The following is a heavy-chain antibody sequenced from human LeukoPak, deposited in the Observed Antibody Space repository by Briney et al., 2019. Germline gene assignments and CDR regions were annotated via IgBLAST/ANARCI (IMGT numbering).Heavy chain of an antibody. CDR1: GFTFSSYG. J-gene: IGHJ4*02. CDR2: IRXDGSNK. CDR3: AKERDTAMVTIDY. Sequence: GGSLRLSCAASGFTFSSYGMXXXRQAPGKGXXXVAFIRXDGSNKYYADSXKGRFTISRDNSKNTLYLQMNSLRAEDTAVYYCAKERDTAMVTIDYWGQGTLVTVSS. V-gene: IGHV3-30*02. D-gene: IGHD5-18*01.